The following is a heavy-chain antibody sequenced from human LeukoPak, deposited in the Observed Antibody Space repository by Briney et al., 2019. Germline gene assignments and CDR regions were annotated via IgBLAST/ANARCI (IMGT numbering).Heavy chain of an antibody. CDR2: IYYSGST. CDR1: GGSISSSSYY. CDR3: ARVGWFGELLPFQH. J-gene: IGHJ1*01. D-gene: IGHD3-10*01. Sequence: SETLSLTCTVSGGSISSSSYYWGWIRQPPGKGLEWIGSIYYSGSTYYNPSLKSRVTISVDTSKNQSSLKLSSVTAADTAVYYCARVGWFGELLPFQHWGQGTLVTVSS. V-gene: IGHV4-39*01.